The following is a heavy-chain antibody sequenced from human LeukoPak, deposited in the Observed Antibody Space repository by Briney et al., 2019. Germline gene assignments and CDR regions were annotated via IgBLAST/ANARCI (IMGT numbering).Heavy chain of an antibody. D-gene: IGHD5/OR15-5a*01. Sequence: PSETLSLTCVVSDYSITSGDYWAWIRQPPGKGLEWIGSIYNSVSTSGNPSLKSRVTMSVDPSKNQFSLNLRSVTAADTAVYYCARNMSTEGWFDSWGRGTLVTVSS. J-gene: IGHJ5*01. CDR2: IYNSVST. CDR3: ARNMSTEGWFDS. V-gene: IGHV4-38-2*01. CDR1: DYSITSGDY.